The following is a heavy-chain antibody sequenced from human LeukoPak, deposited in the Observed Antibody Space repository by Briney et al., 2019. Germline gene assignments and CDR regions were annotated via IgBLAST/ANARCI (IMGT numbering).Heavy chain of an antibody. CDR3: ARNMGMHYYYGMDV. D-gene: IGHD7-27*01. V-gene: IGHV4-61*01. J-gene: IGHJ6*02. Sequence: SETLSLTCTVSGGSVSSGSYYWSWIRQTPGKGLEWIGYIYYSGSTNYNPSLKSRVTISVDTSKNQFSLKLSSVTAADTAVYYCARNMGMHYYYGMDVWGQGTTVTVSS. CDR1: GGSVSSGSYY. CDR2: IYYSGST.